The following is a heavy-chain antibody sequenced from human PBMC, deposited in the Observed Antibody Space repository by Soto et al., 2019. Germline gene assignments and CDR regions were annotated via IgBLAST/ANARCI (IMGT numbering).Heavy chain of an antibody. CDR3: ARVRTLRHEMDV. CDR2: MNPGSGKA. V-gene: IGHV1-18*01. J-gene: IGHJ6*01. Sequence: APLNVYRKTAVYTITRYHVDRLSHTTGQGLEWMGWMNPGSGKAYYAQKFQGRVSMTADTSATTAYMELTNLRSDDTAVFYCARVRTLRHEMDVWGQGTPVPVSS. CDR1: VYTITRYH.